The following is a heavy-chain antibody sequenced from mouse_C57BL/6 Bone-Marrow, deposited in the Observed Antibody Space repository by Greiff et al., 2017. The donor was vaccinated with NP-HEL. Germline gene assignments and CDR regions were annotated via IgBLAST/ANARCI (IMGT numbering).Heavy chain of an antibody. CDR2: ISDGGSYT. CDR3: ARDRDGYSAWFAY. J-gene: IGHJ3*01. Sequence: DVKLVESGGGLVKPGGSLKLSCAASGFTFSSYAMSWVRQTPEKRLEWVATISDGGSYTYYPDNVKGRFTISRDNAKNNLYLQMSHLKSEDTAMYYCARDRDGYSAWFAYWGQGTLVTVSA. CDR1: GFTFSSYA. D-gene: IGHD2-3*01. V-gene: IGHV5-4*01.